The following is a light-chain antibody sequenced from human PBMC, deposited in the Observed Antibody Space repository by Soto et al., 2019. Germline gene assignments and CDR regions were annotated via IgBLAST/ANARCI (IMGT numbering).Light chain of an antibody. CDR2: EVS. V-gene: IGLV2-14*01. CDR1: SSDVGGYNY. J-gene: IGLJ3*02. CDR3: SSYTSSSTRV. Sequence: QSALTQPASVSGPPGQSITISCTGTSSDVGGYNYVSWYQQHPGKAPKLMIYEVSNRPSGVSNRFSGSKSGNTASLTISGLQAEDESDSYCSSYTSSSTRVFGGGTKLTVL.